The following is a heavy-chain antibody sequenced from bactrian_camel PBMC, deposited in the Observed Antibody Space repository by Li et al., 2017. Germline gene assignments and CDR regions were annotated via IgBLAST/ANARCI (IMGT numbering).Heavy chain of an antibody. CDR1: EYIANTYC. V-gene: IGHV3S1*01. CDR2: LVTGDDRT. J-gene: IGHJ4*01. CDR3: AAGVWGPSGSCRRSGYNY. Sequence: HVQLVESGGGSVQAGGSLNLSCTTSEYIANTYCMGWFRQAPGKEREGVAALVTGDDRTYVAANVKDRFTISRDRDNPKNTMYLQIYSLKLEDTAKYYCAAGVWGPSGSCRRSGYNYWGQGTQVTVSS. D-gene: IGHD2*01.